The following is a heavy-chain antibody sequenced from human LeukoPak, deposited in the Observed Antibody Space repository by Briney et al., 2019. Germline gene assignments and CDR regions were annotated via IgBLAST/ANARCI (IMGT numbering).Heavy chain of an antibody. V-gene: IGHV4-31*01. J-gene: IGHJ4*02. CDR3: ASSYSNSWYDY. CDR1: GGSVSSGSYY. Sequence: NSSETLSLTCTVSGGSVSSGSYYWSWIRQPPGKGLEWIGYIFDSGNIYHNPSLKSQLTISVDTSENQFSLKLTSVTAADTAIYYCASSYSNSWYDYWGQGILVTVSS. CDR2: IFDSGNI. D-gene: IGHD6-13*01.